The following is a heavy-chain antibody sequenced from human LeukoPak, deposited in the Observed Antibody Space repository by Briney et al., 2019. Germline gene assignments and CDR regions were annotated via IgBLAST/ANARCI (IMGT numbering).Heavy chain of an antibody. V-gene: IGHV3-21*01. CDR2: ISSSSSYI. J-gene: IGHJ4*02. CDR1: GFTFSSYS. Sequence: GGSLRLSCAASGFTFSSYSMNWVRQAPGKGLEWVSSISSSSSYIYYADSVKGRFTISRDNAKNTLYLQMNSLRAEDTAVYYCARDRAPYSNYVFFDYWGQGTLVTVSS. CDR3: ARDRAPYSNYVFFDY. D-gene: IGHD4-11*01.